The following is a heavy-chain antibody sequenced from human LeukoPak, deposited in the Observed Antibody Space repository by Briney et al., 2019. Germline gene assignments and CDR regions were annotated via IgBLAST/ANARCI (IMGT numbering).Heavy chain of an antibody. CDR3: GSVGKPSGGS. CDR1: GFTFIVYW. Sequence: PGGSLRLSCLTTGFTFIVYWMHWVRQAAGKGLEWVSLISTDGSEPRYAAPVKGRFPSSRDNAKKTLYLQMNRLRAEDTAVYHCGSVGKPSGGSWGQGTQVSVSP. CDR2: ISTDGSEP. J-gene: IGHJ5*02. V-gene: IGHV3-74*01. D-gene: IGHD1-26*01.